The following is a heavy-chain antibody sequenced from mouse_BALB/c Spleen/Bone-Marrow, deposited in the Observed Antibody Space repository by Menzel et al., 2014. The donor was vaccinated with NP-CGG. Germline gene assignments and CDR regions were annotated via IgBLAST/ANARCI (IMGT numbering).Heavy chain of an antibody. D-gene: IGHD2-2*01. V-gene: IGHV5-12-2*01. CDR2: ISNGGSTT. Sequence: EVMLVESGGGSVQPGGSLKLSCAASGFTFSYYTMSWVRQTPEKRLEWVAYISNGGSTTYHPDTVKGRFTISRDNAKNTLYLEMSSLKSEDTAMYYCSRDGYDVGGALDYWGQGTSVTVSS. J-gene: IGHJ4*01. CDR3: SRDGYDVGGALDY. CDR1: GFTFSYYT.